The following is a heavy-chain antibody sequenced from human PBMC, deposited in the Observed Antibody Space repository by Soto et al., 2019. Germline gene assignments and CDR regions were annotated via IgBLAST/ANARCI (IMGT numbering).Heavy chain of an antibody. Sequence: GGSLRLSCAVSGLPFSNAWMSWVRQAPGKGLEWVGRIKTKTDGGTIDYAAPVKGRFTISRDDSKNMLFLQMNSLKIEDTAVYYCTEGGYCSSSSCYWGQGTLVPVSS. CDR3: TEGGYCSSSSCY. V-gene: IGHV3-15*01. D-gene: IGHD2-2*01. CDR1: GLPFSNAW. CDR2: IKTKTDGGTI. J-gene: IGHJ4*02.